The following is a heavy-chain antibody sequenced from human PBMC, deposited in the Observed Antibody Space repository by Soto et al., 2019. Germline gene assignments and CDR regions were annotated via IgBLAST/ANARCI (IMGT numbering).Heavy chain of an antibody. J-gene: IGHJ2*01. CDR2: IYYIRSA. V-gene: IGHV4-59*08. D-gene: IGHD6-13*01. CDR1: GGSISGYY. CDR3: ARRGPIAAAGLFWYFDL. Sequence: QVQLQESGPGVVKPSETLPLTCTISGGSISGYYWSWIRQSPGRGLEWIGYIYYIRSATYNPSLKSRITMSVDTSKNQFSLNLDSVTAADTAVYYCARRGPIAAAGLFWYFDLWGRGTLVTVSS.